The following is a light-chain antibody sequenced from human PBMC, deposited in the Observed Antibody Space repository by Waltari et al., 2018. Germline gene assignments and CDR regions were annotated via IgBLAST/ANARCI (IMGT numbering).Light chain of an antibody. CDR2: EVN. CDR1: SSDVGNYNL. CDR3: CSYAGSTTFWV. Sequence: QSALTQPASVSGSPGQSITIPCTGTSSDVGNYNLVSLYQQHPGTAPKLMIYEVNARPSGVSNRFSGSKSGNTASLTISGLQPEDEADYYCCSYAGSTTFWVFGTGTKVTVL. J-gene: IGLJ1*01. V-gene: IGLV2-23*02.